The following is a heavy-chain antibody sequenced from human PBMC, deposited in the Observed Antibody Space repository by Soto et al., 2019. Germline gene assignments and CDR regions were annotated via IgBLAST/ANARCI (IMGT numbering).Heavy chain of an antibody. V-gene: IGHV4-38-2*01. J-gene: IGHJ5*02. CDR3: ARIPSGSYSPNWFDP. Sequence: PSETLSLTCAVSGYSISSGYYWGWIRQPPGKGLEWIGSIYHSGSTYYNPSLKSRVTISVDTSKNQFSLKLSSVTAADTAVYYCARIPSGSYSPNWFDPWGPGTLVTVSS. D-gene: IGHD1-26*01. CDR2: IYHSGST. CDR1: GYSISSGYY.